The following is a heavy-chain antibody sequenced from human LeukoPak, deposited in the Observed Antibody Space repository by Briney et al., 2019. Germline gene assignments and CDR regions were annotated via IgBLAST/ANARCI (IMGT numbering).Heavy chain of an antibody. D-gene: IGHD5-18*01. Sequence: GSSVKVSCKASGYTFTHRYLHWVRQAPGQALEWMGWITPFNGNTNHAQKFQDRVTITRDRSMSTAYMELSSLRSEDTAMYYCASYSDVDTAMAKGAFDIWGQGTMVTVSS. CDR3: ASYSDVDTAMAKGAFDI. CDR2: ITPFNGNT. J-gene: IGHJ3*02. V-gene: IGHV1-45*02. CDR1: GYTFTHRY.